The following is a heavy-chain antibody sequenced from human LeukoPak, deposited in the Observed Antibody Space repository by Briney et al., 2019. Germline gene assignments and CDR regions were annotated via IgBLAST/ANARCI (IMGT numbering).Heavy chain of an antibody. CDR1: GFTFSSYS. J-gene: IGHJ5*02. CDR2: ISSSSSYI. V-gene: IGHV3-21*01. CDR3: ARADSYSWYGT. D-gene: IGHD5-12*01. Sequence: GGSLRLSCAASGFTFSSYSMNWVRQAPGKGLEWVSSISSSSSYIYYADSVKGRFTISRDNAKNSLSLQMNSPRVEDTAVYYCARADSYSWYGTWGQGTLVAVSS.